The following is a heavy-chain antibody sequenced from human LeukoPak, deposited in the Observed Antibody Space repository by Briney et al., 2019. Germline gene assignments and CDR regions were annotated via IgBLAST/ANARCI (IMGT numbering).Heavy chain of an antibody. CDR1: GGSISRTAYY. J-gene: IGHJ4*02. V-gene: IGHV4-39*01. CDR3: VGRRGDGDYRPEY. CDR2: IYYTGIT. Sequence: PSETLSLTCSVYGGSISRTAYYLGWIRQPPGKGLEWIGSIYYTGITYYNPSLESRVTISLDTSRNQFSLKLNSVTAPETAVYYCVGRRGDGDYRPEYWGQGTLVTVSS. D-gene: IGHD4-17*01.